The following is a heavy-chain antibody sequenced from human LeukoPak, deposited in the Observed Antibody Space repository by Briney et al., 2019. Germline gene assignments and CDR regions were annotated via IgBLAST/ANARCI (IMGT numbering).Heavy chain of an antibody. D-gene: IGHD2-2*01. J-gene: IGHJ1*01. CDR1: GFTFSSYW. V-gene: IGHV3-7*03. CDR2: IKQDGSEK. CDR3: ARVSRGYCSSTSCPRTAEYFQH. Sequence: GGSLRLSCAASGFTFSSYWMSWVRQAPGKGLEWVANIKQDGSEKYYVDSVEGRFTISRDNAKNSLYLQMNSLRAEDTAVYYCARVSRGYCSSTSCPRTAEYFQHWGQGTLVTVSS.